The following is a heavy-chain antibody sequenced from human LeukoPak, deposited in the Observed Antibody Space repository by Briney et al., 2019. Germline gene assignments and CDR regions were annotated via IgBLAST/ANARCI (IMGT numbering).Heavy chain of an antibody. V-gene: IGHV4-59*13. Sequence: PSQTLSLTCTVAGGSIRSNYGSWFRQPPGRGLGWVGDIYYSGSTNYNPSLKSRVTISVDTSKNQFSLKLSSVTAADTAVYYCARVGHYDYVWGSYRYTTGPIDYWGQGTLVTVSS. J-gene: IGHJ4*02. CDR1: GGSIRSNY. CDR3: ARVGHYDYVWGSYRYTTGPIDY. D-gene: IGHD3-16*02. CDR2: IYYSGST.